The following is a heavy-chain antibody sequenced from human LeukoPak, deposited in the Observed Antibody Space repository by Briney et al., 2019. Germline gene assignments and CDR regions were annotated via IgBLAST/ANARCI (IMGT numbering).Heavy chain of an antibody. CDR3: ARDDSSGYYNWFDP. V-gene: IGHV4-59*12. J-gene: IGHJ5*02. Sequence: SETLSLTCTVSGGSISSYYWSWIRQPPGKGLEWIGYIYYSWSTNYHPSLKSRVTMSVDTSKNQFSLKLSSVTAADTAVYYCARDDSSGYYNWFDPWGQGTLVTVSS. D-gene: IGHD3-22*01. CDR1: GGSISSYY. CDR2: IYYSWST.